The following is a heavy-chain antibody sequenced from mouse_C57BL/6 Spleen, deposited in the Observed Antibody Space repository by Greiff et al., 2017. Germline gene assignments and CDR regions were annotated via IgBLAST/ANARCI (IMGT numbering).Heavy chain of an antibody. V-gene: IGHV1-39*01. J-gene: IGHJ1*03. Sequence: VQLQQSGPELVKPGASVKISCKASGYSFTDYNMNWVKQSNGKSLEWIGVINPNYGTTSYNQKFKGKATLTVDQSSSTAYMQLNSLTSEDSAVYYCSRSYYYGSSDWYFDVWGTGTTVTVSA. CDR3: SRSYYYGSSDWYFDV. CDR1: GYSFTDYN. D-gene: IGHD1-1*01. CDR2: INPNYGTT.